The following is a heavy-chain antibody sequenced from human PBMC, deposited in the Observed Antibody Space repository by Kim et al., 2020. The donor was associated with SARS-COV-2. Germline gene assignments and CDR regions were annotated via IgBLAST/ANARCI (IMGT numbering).Heavy chain of an antibody. CDR3: ARRYSSSWYGEYFQH. J-gene: IGHJ1*01. Sequence: QKFQGRVTITADESTSTAYMELSSLRSEDTAVYYCARRYSSSWYGEYFQHWGQGTLVTVSS. D-gene: IGHD6-13*01. V-gene: IGHV1-69*01.